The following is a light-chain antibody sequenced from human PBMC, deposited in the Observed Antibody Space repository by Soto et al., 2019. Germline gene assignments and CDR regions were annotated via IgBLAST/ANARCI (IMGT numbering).Light chain of an antibody. J-gene: IGKJ2*01. CDR3: QLYGSSPMYT. Sequence: EIVLSQSPGTLSLSPGERATHSCRASQSVTSTSLSWYQQKTGQAPRLLIYGAANRATGIPDRFSGRGSGTDFTLTISRLEPEDFAVYYCQLYGSSPMYTFGQGTTLELK. V-gene: IGKV3-20*01. CDR2: GAA. CDR1: QSVTSTS.